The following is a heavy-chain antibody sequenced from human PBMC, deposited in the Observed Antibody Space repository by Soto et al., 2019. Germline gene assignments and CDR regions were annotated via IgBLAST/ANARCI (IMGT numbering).Heavy chain of an antibody. CDR1: GFTFSSYG. D-gene: IGHD3-3*01. CDR2: IWYDGSNK. Sequence: GGSLRLSCAASGFTFSSYGMHWVRQAPGKGLEWVAVIWYDGSNKYYADSVKGRFTISRDNSKNTLYLQMNSLRAEDTAVYYCAKKMGVAVKRSGNAFDIWGQGTMVTVSS. CDR3: AKKMGVAVKRSGNAFDI. V-gene: IGHV3-33*06. J-gene: IGHJ3*02.